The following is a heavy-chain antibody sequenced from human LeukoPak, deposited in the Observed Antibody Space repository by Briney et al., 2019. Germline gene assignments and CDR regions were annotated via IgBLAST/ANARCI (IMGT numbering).Heavy chain of an antibody. D-gene: IGHD3-9*01. J-gene: IGHJ4*02. Sequence: ASVKVSCKVSGYTLTELSMHWVRQAPGKGLEWMGGFDPEDGETIYAQKFQGRVTMTEDTSTDTAYMEQSSLRSEDTAVYYCATGRAAGSYDILTGSIDNWGQGTLVTVSS. CDR3: ATGRAAGSYDILTGSIDN. CDR2: FDPEDGET. V-gene: IGHV1-24*01. CDR1: GYTLTELS.